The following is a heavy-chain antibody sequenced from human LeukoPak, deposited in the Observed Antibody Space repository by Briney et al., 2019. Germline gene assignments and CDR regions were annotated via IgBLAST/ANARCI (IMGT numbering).Heavy chain of an antibody. J-gene: IGHJ6*03. D-gene: IGHD1-14*01. V-gene: IGHV3-33*01. CDR1: GFSLSNYG. CDR3: ARDHRPEIQSYYMDV. Sequence: GGSLRLTCAASGFSLSNYGMHWVRQAPGKGLEWVAALLYDGNTKHYADSVKGRSTISRDISKNTFYLQMNSLTAEDTAVYYCARDHRPEIQSYYMDVWGKETAVGVSS. CDR2: LLYDGNTK.